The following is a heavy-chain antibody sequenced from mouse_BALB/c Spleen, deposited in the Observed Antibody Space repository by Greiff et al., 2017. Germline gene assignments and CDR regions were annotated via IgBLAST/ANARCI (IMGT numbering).Heavy chain of an antibody. D-gene: IGHD2-14*01. V-gene: IGHV1-14*01. CDR2: INPYNDGT. Sequence: EVQLQQSGPELVKPGASVKMSCKASGYTFTSYVMHWVKQKPGQGLEWIGYINPYNDGTKYNEKFKGKATLTSDKSSSTAYMELSSLTSEDSAVYYCARDYRYGGYYAMDYWGQGTSVTVSS. CDR3: ARDYRYGGYYAMDY. J-gene: IGHJ4*01. CDR1: GYTFTSYV.